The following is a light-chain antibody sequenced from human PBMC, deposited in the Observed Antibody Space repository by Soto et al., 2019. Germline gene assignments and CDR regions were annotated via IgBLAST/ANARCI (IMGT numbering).Light chain of an antibody. J-gene: IGLJ2*01. CDR2: EVS. CDR3: CSYATPRL. V-gene: IGLV2-23*02. Sequence: QSALTQPASVSGSPGQSITISCTGTSSDVGSYNLVSWYQQHPGKAPKLIIYEVSERPSGVSHRFSGSKSGNTASLTISGLHAEDEADYSCCSYATPRLFGGGTKLTVL. CDR1: SSDVGSYNL.